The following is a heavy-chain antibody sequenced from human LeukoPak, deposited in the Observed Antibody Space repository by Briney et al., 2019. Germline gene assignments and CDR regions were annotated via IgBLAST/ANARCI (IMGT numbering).Heavy chain of an antibody. CDR1: GGSFSGYY. Sequence: ASETLSLTCAVYGGSFSGYYWSWIRQPPGKGLEWIGEINHSGSTNYNPSLKSRVTISVDTSKNQFSLKLSSVTAADTAVYYCACINGRGCSSTSCYGQFDYWGQGTLVTVSS. CDR3: ACINGRGCSSTSCYGQFDY. CDR2: INHSGST. V-gene: IGHV4-34*01. J-gene: IGHJ4*02. D-gene: IGHD2-2*01.